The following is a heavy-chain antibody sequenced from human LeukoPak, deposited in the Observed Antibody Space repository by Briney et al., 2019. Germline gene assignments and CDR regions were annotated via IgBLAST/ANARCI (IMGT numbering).Heavy chain of an antibody. D-gene: IGHD2-8*01. CDR3: ARGGYCTNGVCYRPPPFYYYMDV. CDR2: IDHNGNT. CDR1: GGSFTDYY. V-gene: IGHV4-34*01. J-gene: IGHJ6*03. Sequence: SETLSLTCAVYGGSFTDYYCVWIRQSPGRGLEWIGEIDHNGNTNYNPSLKSRVTISLDTSKKQLSLRVSAVTAADTAVYYCARGGYCTNGVCYRPPPFYYYMDVWGKGTTVTVSS.